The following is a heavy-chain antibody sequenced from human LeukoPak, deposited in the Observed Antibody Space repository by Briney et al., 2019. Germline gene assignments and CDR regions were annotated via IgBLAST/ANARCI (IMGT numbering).Heavy chain of an antibody. V-gene: IGHV3-23*01. CDR2: ISDSGGRT. Sequence: GGSLRLSCAVSGITLSNYGMSWVRQAPGKGLEWVAEISDSGGRTNYADSVKGRFSISRDNPKNTLYLQMNSLRAEDTAVYFCAKRGVVVRVVLVGFHKEAYYFDSWGQGALVTVSS. D-gene: IGHD3-10*01. CDR1: GITLSNYG. CDR3: AKRGVVVRVVLVGFHKEAYYFDS. J-gene: IGHJ4*02.